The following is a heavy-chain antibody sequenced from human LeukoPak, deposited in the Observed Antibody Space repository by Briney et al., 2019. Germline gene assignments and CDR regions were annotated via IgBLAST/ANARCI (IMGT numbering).Heavy chain of an antibody. J-gene: IGHJ3*02. V-gene: IGHV3-72*01. CDR3: ARGYRSFDI. CDR1: GFTFSDYY. Sequence: TGGSLRLSCVVSGFTFSDYYMDWVRQAPGKGLEWVGRSRKKANSYTTEYAASVKGRFTISRDDSKNSLYLQMNSLKTEDTAVYYCARGYRSFDIWGQGTVVTVSS. CDR2: SRKKANSYTT. D-gene: IGHD2-2*02.